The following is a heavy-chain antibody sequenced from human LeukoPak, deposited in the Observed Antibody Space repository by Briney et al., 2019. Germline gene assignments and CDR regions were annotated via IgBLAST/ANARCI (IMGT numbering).Heavy chain of an antibody. CDR2: ISRSGNTI. CDR1: GFTFSSYS. CDR3: ARQAYDAFDI. J-gene: IGHJ3*02. Sequence: TGGSLRLSCAASGFTFSSYSMNWVRQAPGKGLEWVAYISRSGNTIYYAVSVKGRFTISRDEAENSLFLQMNSLRAEDTAVYYCARQAYDAFDIWGQGTMVTVS. V-gene: IGHV3-48*01.